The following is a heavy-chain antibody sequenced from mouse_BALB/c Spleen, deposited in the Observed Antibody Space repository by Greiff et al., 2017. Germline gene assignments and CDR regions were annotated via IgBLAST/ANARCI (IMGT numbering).Heavy chain of an antibody. CDR1: GFNFKDYY. D-gene: IGHD2-10*02. CDR3: NAEYGNFYAMDY. V-gene: IGHV14-4*02. CDR2: IDPENGDT. J-gene: IGHJ4*01. Sequence: EVQLQESGAELVRSGASVKLSCTASGFNFKDYYMHWVKQRPEQGLEWIGWIDPENGDTEYAPKFQGKATMTADTSSNTAYLQLSSLTSEDTAVYYCNAEYGNFYAMDYLGQGTSVTVSS.